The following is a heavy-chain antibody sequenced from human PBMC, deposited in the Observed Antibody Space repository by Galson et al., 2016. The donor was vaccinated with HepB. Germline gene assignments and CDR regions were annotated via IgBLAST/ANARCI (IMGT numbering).Heavy chain of an antibody. Sequence: SVKVSCKASGGTFNRYSVSWVRQAPGQGPEWMGGVIPIFGTANYAQRFQDRVTITADVSTSTVYMELRSLRSEDTAVYYCARGPSGYYLDYWGQGTLVTVSS. CDR2: VIPIFGTA. D-gene: IGHD3-22*01. CDR3: ARGPSGYYLDY. V-gene: IGHV1-69*13. CDR1: GGTFNRYS. J-gene: IGHJ4*02.